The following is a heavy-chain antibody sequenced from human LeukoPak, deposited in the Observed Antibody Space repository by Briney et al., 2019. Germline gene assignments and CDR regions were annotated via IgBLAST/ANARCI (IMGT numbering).Heavy chain of an antibody. J-gene: IGHJ3*02. CDR2: IYYSGST. V-gene: IGHV4-31*03. Sequence: SETLSLTCTVSGGSISSGGYYWSWIPQHPGKGLEWIGYIYYSGSTYYNPSLKSRVTISVDTSKNQFSLKLSSVTAADTAVYYCARASGLSDAFDIWGQGTMVTVSS. D-gene: IGHD3-10*01. CDR1: GGSISSGGYY. CDR3: ARASGLSDAFDI.